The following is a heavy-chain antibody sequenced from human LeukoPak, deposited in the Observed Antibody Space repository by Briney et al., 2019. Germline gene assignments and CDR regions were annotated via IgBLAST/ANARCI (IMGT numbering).Heavy chain of an antibody. CDR1: GFTFSSYS. J-gene: IGHJ4*02. Sequence: GGSLRLSCAASGFTFSSYSMNWVRQAPGKGLEWVSSISSSSSYIYYADSVKGRFTISRDNAKNSLYLQMNSLRAEDTAVYYCARKGRDGYNPDYWGQGTLVTVSS. CDR3: ARKGRDGYNPDY. D-gene: IGHD5-24*01. V-gene: IGHV3-21*01. CDR2: ISSSSSYI.